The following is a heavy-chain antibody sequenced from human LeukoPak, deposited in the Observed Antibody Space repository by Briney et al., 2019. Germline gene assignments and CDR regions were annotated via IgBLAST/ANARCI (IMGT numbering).Heavy chain of an antibody. CDR3: ARVVATDYDYVWGSYRFDY. J-gene: IGHJ4*02. D-gene: IGHD3-16*02. CDR1: GYTFXXYG. Sequence: SXXAXGYTFXXYGISXVRQAPGQGLEWMGWISAYNGNTNYAQKLQGRVTMTTDTSTSTAYMELRSLRSDDTAVYYCARVVATDYDYVWGSYRFDYWGQGTLVTVSS. CDR2: ISAYNGNT. V-gene: IGHV1-18*01.